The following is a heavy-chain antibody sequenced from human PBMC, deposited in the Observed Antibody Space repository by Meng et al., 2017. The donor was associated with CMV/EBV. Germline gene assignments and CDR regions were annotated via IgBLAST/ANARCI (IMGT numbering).Heavy chain of an antibody. J-gene: IGHJ6*02. D-gene: IGHD3-3*01. CDR1: GFTFNTYT. CDR2: FSSSSNFI. V-gene: IGHV3-21*01. CDR3: AREGGYDFWSGYYFGGEYYGMDV. Sequence: GGSLSLSCAPSGFTFNTYTRNWVSQAPGKGLEWVSSFSSSSNFIYYADSVKGRLTIPRDNAKNSLYLQVNSLRAGDTAVYYCAREGGYDFWSGYYFGGEYYGMDVWGQGTTVTVSS.